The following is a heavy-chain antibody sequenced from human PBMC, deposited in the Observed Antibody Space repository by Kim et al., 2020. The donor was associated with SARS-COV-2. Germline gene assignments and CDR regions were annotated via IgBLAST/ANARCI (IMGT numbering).Heavy chain of an antibody. V-gene: IGHV3-21*01. D-gene: IGHD3-16*01. CDR3: ARVPWGYFDY. CDR2: ISGSSSCI. J-gene: IGHJ4*02. Sequence: GGSLRLSCAASGFTFRSYTMNWVRQAPGKGLEWVSSISGSSSCIYYADSVKGRFTISRDNAKNLLYLQMNSLRAEDTAVYYCARVPWGYFDYWGQRTLVPVSS. CDR1: GFTFRSYT.